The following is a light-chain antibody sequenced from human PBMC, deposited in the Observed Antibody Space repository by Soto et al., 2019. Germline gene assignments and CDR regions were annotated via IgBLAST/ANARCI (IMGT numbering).Light chain of an antibody. J-gene: IGKJ4*02. CDR1: QSISSW. Sequence: DIQMTQSPSTLSASVGDRVTITCRASQSISSWLAWYQQKPGKAPKLLIYKASSLEGGVPSRFSGSGSGTDLTLTISSLQPDDFATYYCQQYHSYSLTFGGGTKVDIK. V-gene: IGKV1-5*03. CDR2: KAS. CDR3: QQYHSYSLT.